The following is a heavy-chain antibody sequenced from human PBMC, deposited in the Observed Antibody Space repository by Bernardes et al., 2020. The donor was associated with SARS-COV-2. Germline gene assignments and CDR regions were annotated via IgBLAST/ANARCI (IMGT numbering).Heavy chain of an antibody. V-gene: IGHV4-34*01. D-gene: IGHD3-16*01. CDR1: GGSFSGYY. CDR2: INHSGST. J-gene: IGHJ4*02. CDR3: ARGARGRLRLGELLKPFDY. Sequence: SETLSLTCAVYGGSFSGYYWSWIRKRPGKGLEWIGEINHSGSTNYNPSLKSRVTISVDTSKNQFSLKLSSVTAADTAVYYCARGARGRLRLGELLKPFDYWGQGTLVTVSS.